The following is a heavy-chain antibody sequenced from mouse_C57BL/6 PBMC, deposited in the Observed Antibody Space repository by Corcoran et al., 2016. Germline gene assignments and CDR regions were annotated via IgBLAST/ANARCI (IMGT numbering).Heavy chain of an antibody. CDR1: GFSFSAYA. V-gene: IGHV5-9-4*01. D-gene: IGHD2-10*02. CDR2: MKGVVDYT. Sequence: EVQLLESGGGLVQPGGSLRLSCAASGFSFSAYAMSWVRQAPGKGLGWVSGMKGVVDYTYYADYVNGRFSMSRDNSNNTFHLHMNSLRVEDTAIYHCAKDTRGDFLRFGMDVWGRGTTVTVSS. CDR3: AKDTRGDFLRFGMDV. J-gene: IGHJ1*01.